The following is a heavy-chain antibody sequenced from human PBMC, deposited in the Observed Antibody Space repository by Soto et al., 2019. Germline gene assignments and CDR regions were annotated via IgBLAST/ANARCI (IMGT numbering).Heavy chain of an antibody. CDR2: FVPSDSYP. D-gene: IGHD3-9*01. CDR1: GYSLTSYW. V-gene: IGHV5-10-1*01. CDR3: AIQGDILTGPPHLKYYYYGMDV. J-gene: IGHJ6*04. Sequence: GESLKISCKGSGYSLTSYWISWVRPMPGKRLEGMGRFVPSDSYPNYRPSFQGHVPISADKPISTAYLHWSSLRASDTAMFYCAIQGDILTGPPHLKYYYYGMDVWGKGTTVTVSS.